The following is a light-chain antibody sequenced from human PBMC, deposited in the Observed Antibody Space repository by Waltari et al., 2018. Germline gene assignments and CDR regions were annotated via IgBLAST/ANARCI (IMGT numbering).Light chain of an antibody. CDR3: SSYSTTNTIV. CDR2: DVP. CDR1: SSDIGDYNY. V-gene: IGLV2-14*01. Sequence: QSALTQPASVSGSPGQSLTISCTGTSSDIGDYNYVSCYQQRPGTAPQLMIFDVPNRPSGVSNLFSGSKSGNTASLTISGLRADDEAHYYCSSYSTTNTIVFGTGTKVTVL. J-gene: IGLJ1*01.